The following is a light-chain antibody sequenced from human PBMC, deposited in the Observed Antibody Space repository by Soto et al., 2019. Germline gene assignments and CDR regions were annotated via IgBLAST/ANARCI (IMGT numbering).Light chain of an antibody. CDR3: SSYTSSNTYV. CDR2: DVT. J-gene: IGLJ1*01. CDR1: SSDVGGYNY. V-gene: IGLV2-14*03. Sequence: QSVLTQPASVSGSPGQWTTLSCTGTSSDVGGYNYVSWYQHHPGKAPKLMIYDVTNRPSGVSNRFSGSKSGNTASLAISGLQTEDEADYYCSSYTSSNTYVFGTGTKVTVL.